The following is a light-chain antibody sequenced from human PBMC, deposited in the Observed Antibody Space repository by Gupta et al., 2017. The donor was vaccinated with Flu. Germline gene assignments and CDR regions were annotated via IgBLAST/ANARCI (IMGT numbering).Light chain of an antibody. CDR2: KAS. CDR3: QQENSYSIT. J-gene: IGKJ5*01. CDR1: HSISIW. Sequence: DAQMTQSPSTLSASVGDRVTITCRASHSISIWLAWYQQKPGKAPKLLIYKASDVESGVPSRFSGSGSGTEFTLTISSLQPDDFATYYCQQENSYSITFGQGTRMEIK. V-gene: IGKV1-5*03.